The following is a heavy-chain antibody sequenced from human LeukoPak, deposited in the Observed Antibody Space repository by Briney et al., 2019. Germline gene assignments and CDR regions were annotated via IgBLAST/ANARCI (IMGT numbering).Heavy chain of an antibody. Sequence: GGPLRFSCLAPGFTFTSYPMIWFGQAPGKGLDWVSPIIYSVGSTYYADSVKGRFTISRDNSKNTLYLQMNSLRAEDTAVYYCAKDGYDFWSGYYSHTPFDYWGQGTLVTVSS. J-gene: IGHJ4*02. D-gene: IGHD3-3*01. CDR3: AKDGYDFWSGYYSHTPFDY. CDR2: IIYSVGST. V-gene: IGHV3-23*01. CDR1: GFTFTSYP.